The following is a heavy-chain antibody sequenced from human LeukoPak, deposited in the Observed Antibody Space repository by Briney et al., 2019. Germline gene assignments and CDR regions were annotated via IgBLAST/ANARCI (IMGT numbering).Heavy chain of an antibody. CDR2: IYSGGST. Sequence: GGSLRLSCAASGFTVSSNYMSWVRQAPGKGLEWVSVIYSGGSTYYADSVKGRFTISRDNSKNTLYLQMNSLRAEDTAVYYCARDRGRWLGVEWYAEYFQHWGQGTLVTVSS. V-gene: IGHV3-53*01. CDR3: ARDRGRWLGVEWYAEYFQH. J-gene: IGHJ1*01. D-gene: IGHD3-16*01. CDR1: GFTVSSNY.